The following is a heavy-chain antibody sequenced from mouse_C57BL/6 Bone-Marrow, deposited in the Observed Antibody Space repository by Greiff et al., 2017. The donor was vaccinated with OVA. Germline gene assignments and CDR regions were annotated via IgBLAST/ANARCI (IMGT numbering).Heavy chain of an antibody. CDR3: GTTVPNWYFDV. D-gene: IGHD1-1*01. Sequence: VQLVESGAELVKPGASVKISCKASGYAFSSYWMNWVKQRPGKGLEWIGQIYPGDGDTNYNGKFKGKATLTADKSSSTAYMQLSSLTSEDSAVYFCGTTVPNWYFDVWGTGTTVTVSS. J-gene: IGHJ1*03. V-gene: IGHV1-80*01. CDR1: GYAFSSYW. CDR2: IYPGDGDT.